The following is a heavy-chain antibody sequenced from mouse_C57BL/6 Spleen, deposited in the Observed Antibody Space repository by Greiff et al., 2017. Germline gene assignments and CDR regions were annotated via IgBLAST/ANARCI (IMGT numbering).Heavy chain of an antibody. D-gene: IGHD4-1*02. CDR2: IYPGDGDT. CDR3: GPLNWDGYYAMDY. V-gene: IGHV1-82*01. J-gene: IGHJ4*01. Sequence: VQLQESGPELVKPGASVKISCKASGYAFRSSWMNWVKQRPGKGLEWIGRIYPGDGDTNYNGKFKGKATLTADKSSSTAYMQLSSLTSEDAAVYFCGPLNWDGYYAMDYWGQGTSVTVSS. CDR1: GYAFRSSW.